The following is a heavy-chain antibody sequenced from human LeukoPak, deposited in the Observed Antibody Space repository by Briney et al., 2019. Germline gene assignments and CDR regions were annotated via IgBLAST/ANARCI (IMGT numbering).Heavy chain of an antibody. CDR2: IYHSGST. V-gene: IGHV4-30-2*01. Sequence: PSQTLSLTCAVSGGSISSGDYSWSWIRQPPGKGLQWIGEIYHSGSTNYNPSLKSRVTISVDKSKNQFSLKLSSVTAADTAVYYCARGLSRSFAFDIWGQGTMVTVSS. CDR1: GGSISSGDYS. J-gene: IGHJ3*02. D-gene: IGHD2-2*01. CDR3: ARGLSRSFAFDI.